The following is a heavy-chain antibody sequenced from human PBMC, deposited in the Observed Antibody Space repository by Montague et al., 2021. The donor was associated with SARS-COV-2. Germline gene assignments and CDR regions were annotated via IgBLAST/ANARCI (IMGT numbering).Heavy chain of an antibody. V-gene: IGHV4-59*01. J-gene: IGHJ6*02. D-gene: IGHD2-15*01. CDR3: ARDTGEYCSGGSCHYGMDV. CDR1: GGSISSYY. Sequence: SETLSLTCTVSGGSISSYYWSWIRQPPGKGLEWIGYIYYSGSTNXNPSLKSRVTISVDTSKNQFSLKLSSVTAADTAVYYCARDTGEYCSGGSCHYGMDVWGQGTTVTVSS. CDR2: IYYSGST.